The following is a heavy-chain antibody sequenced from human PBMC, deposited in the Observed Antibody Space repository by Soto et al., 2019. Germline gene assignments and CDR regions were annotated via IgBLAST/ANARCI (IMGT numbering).Heavy chain of an antibody. CDR2: ISYDGSDK. CDR3: XXXXXQXVLGLDV. J-gene: IGHJ6*02. D-gene: IGHD6-6*01. V-gene: IGHV3-30*03. CDR1: GVTFSRYG. Sequence: QVQLVESGGGVVQPGRSLRLSCAASGVTFSRYGMHWVRQGPGKGLEWVALISYDGSDKYYADSVKGRFTISRDNSKNTXXLXXXXLXXXXXXXXXXXXXXXQXVLGLDVWGQGTTVTVSS.